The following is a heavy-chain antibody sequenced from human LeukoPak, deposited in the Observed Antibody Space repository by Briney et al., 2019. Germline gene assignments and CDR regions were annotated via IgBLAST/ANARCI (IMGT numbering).Heavy chain of an antibody. CDR3: ARDLVGIAVAGGLGIMDV. J-gene: IGHJ6*04. D-gene: IGHD6-13*01. CDR2: IRWDGSRT. CDR1: GFTFGDYT. Sequence: QTGGSLRLSCAASGFTFGDYTMHWVRQSPGKGLEWVSLIRWDGSRTYYGDSMKGRFTISRDNSKNSLYLQMSNLRTDDTALYYCARDLVGIAVAGGLGIMDVWGRGTTVTVSS. V-gene: IGHV3-43*01.